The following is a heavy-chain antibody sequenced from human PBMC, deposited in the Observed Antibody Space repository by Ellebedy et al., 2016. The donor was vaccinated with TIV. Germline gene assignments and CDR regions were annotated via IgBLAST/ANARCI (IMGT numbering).Heavy chain of an antibody. Sequence: ASVKVSCRTSGYVFTAYYIHWVRQAPGQGLEWMGWINPDSGGTNLPQKFQGRVTMTRDTSVNTAYMELSRLQSDDTAIYYCARVLRATSGMDVWGHGTTVTVSS. CDR3: ARVLRATSGMDV. V-gene: IGHV1-2*02. D-gene: IGHD4/OR15-4a*01. J-gene: IGHJ6*02. CDR1: GYVFTAYY. CDR2: INPDSGGT.